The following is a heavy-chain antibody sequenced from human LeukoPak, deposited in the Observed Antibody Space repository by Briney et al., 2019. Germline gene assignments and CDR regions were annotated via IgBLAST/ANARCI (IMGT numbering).Heavy chain of an antibody. CDR2: ISYDGSNK. J-gene: IGHJ6*02. CDR3: ARDSVAYYYYYGMDV. D-gene: IGHD5-12*01. V-gene: IGHV3-30-3*01. CDR1: GFTFSSYA. Sequence: GGSLRLSCATSGFTFSSYAMHWVRQAPGKGLEWVAVISYDGSNKYYADSVKGRFTISRDNSKNTLYLQMNSLRAEDTAVYCCARDSVAYYYYYGMDVWGQGTTVTVSS.